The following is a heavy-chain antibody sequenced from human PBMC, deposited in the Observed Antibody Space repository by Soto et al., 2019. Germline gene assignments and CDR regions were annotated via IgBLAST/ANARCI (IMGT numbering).Heavy chain of an antibody. D-gene: IGHD3-10*01. CDR1: GFTFSSYA. J-gene: IGHJ5*02. Sequence: GGSLRLSCAASGFTFSSYAMSWVRQAPGKGLEWVSAISGSGGSTYYAGSVKGRFTMSRDNSKNTLYLQMNSLRAEDTAVYYCSKDLVSTSYYQFPSCWFDPWGQGTLVTVSS. V-gene: IGHV3-23*01. CDR2: ISGSGGST. CDR3: SKDLVSTSYYQFPSCWFDP.